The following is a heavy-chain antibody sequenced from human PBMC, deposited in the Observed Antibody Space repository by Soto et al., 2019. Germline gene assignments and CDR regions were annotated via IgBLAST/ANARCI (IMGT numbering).Heavy chain of an antibody. D-gene: IGHD5-12*01. J-gene: IGHJ4*02. CDR1: GFTVSSYG. Sequence: PGGSLGLRCAASGFTVSSYGIHGVRQAPGKGLEWVAVIWYDGSDQYYADSVKGRLTISRDNSKNTLYLQMNSLRVEDTAVYHCARSPTSGYDPYFDYWGQGTLVTVSS. CDR2: IWYDGSDQ. CDR3: ARSPTSGYDPYFDY. V-gene: IGHV3-33*01.